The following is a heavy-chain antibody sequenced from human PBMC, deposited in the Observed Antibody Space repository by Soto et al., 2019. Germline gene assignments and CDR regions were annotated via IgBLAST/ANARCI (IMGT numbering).Heavy chain of an antibody. Sequence: ASVKISCKASGYTFTSYGISWVRQAPGQGLEWMGWISAYNGNTNYAQKLQGRVNMTTDTSTSKAYMELRSLRSDDTAVYYCAVSGSYSGHYYYYYGMDVWGEGTTVTVSS. V-gene: IGHV1-18*01. CDR1: GYTFTSYG. CDR3: AVSGSYSGHYYYYYGMDV. J-gene: IGHJ6*04. CDR2: ISAYNGNT. D-gene: IGHD3-22*01.